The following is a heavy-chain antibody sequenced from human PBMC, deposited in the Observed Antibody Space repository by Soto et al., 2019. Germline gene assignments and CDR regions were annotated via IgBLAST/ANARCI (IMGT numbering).Heavy chain of an antibody. CDR2: IWYDGSNK. V-gene: IGHV3-33*01. D-gene: IGHD4-17*01. Sequence: QVQLVESGGGVVQPGRSLRLSCAASGFTFSSYGMHWVRQAPGKGLEWVAVIWYDGSNKYYADSVKGRFTISRDNSKNTLYLQMNSRRAEDTAVYYCARDDGDYILDWYFDLWGRGTLVTVSS. J-gene: IGHJ2*01. CDR1: GFTFSSYG. CDR3: ARDDGDYILDWYFDL.